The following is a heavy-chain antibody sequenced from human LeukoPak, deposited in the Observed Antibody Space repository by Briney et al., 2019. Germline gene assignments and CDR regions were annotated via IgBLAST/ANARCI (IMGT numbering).Heavy chain of an antibody. CDR1: GGTFSSYA. V-gene: IGHV1-69*04. Sequence: ASVKVSCKASGGTFSSYAISWVRQAPGQGLEWVGRIIPILGIANYAQKFQGRVSITADKSTSTAYMELRSLRSEDTAVYYCVDTAMVTGGYYYYGMDVWGQGTTVTVSS. CDR2: IIPILGIA. CDR3: VDTAMVTGGYYYYGMDV. D-gene: IGHD5-18*01. J-gene: IGHJ6*02.